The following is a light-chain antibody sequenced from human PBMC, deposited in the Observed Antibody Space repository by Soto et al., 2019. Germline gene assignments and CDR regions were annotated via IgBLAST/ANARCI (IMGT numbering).Light chain of an antibody. CDR3: QQYGSSPWT. J-gene: IGKJ4*01. CDR2: GAS. CDR1: QSVSSY. Sequence: EIVLTQSPATLSLSPGERATLSCRASQSVSSYLAWYQQKPGQAPRLLIYGASSRATGIPDRFSGSGSGTDFTLTISRLEPEDFAVYYCQQYGSSPWTFGGGTKVDIK. V-gene: IGKV3-20*01.